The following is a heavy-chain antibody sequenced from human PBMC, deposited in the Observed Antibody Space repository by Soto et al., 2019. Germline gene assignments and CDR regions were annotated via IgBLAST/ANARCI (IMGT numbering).Heavy chain of an antibody. D-gene: IGHD2-2*01. Sequence: VQLVESGGGLVKPVGSLRLSCAASGFTFSSYSMNWVRQAPGKGLEWVSSISSSSSYIYYADSVKGRFTISRDNPKNSLYLQLRSLRAEDTAVYYCARLLCSSTSCPERLYYYYYYYMDVWGKGTTVTVSS. V-gene: IGHV3-21*01. CDR2: ISSSSSYI. CDR1: GFTFSSYS. J-gene: IGHJ6*03. CDR3: ARLLCSSTSCPERLYYYYYYYMDV.